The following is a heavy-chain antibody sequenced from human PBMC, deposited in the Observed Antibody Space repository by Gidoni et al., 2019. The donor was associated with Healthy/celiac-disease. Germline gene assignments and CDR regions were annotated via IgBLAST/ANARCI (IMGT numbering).Heavy chain of an antibody. V-gene: IGHV4-34*01. Sequence: HVQLPQWGAGLLTPSATLSLTCPVYGWSFSGYYWSRIPQPPGKGLEWIGEINHSGNTNYNPSLKSRVNISVDTSKNQFSLKLSSVTAADTAVYYCARVVGAAAAEARYSSGWQIDYWGQGTLVTVSS. J-gene: IGHJ4*02. D-gene: IGHD6-19*01. CDR1: GWSFSGYY. CDR2: INHSGNT. CDR3: ARVVGAAAAEARYSSGWQIDY.